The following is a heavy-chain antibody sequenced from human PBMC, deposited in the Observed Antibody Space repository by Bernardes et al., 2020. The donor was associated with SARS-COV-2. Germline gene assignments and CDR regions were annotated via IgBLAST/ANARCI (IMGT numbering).Heavy chain of an antibody. CDR2: ITTSTYT. CDR1: GLTIGDYY. D-gene: IGHD6-6*01. CDR3: AIEGASNVFDM. J-gene: IGHJ3*02. V-gene: IGHV3-11*06. Sequence: GGSLRLSCAVSGLTIGDYYMSWIRQAPGRGLEWVSYITTSTYTNYADSGRGRFTVSRDNAKNSLNLQMNSLRADDTAVYYCAIEGASNVFDMWGQGTMVNVSS.